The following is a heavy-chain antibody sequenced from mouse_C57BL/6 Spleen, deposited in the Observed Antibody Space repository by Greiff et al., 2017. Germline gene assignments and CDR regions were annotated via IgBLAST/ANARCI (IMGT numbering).Heavy chain of an antibody. CDR2: INPSSGYT. CDR3: ARSNYYGSRGDYYAMDY. CDR1: GYTFTSYT. Sequence: QVQLQQSGAELARPGASVKMSCKASGYTFTSYTMHWVKQRPGQGLEWIGYINPSSGYTKYNQKFKDKATLTADKSSSTAYMQLSSLTSEDAAVYYCARSNYYGSRGDYYAMDYWGQGTSVTVSS. J-gene: IGHJ4*01. V-gene: IGHV1-4*01. D-gene: IGHD1-1*01.